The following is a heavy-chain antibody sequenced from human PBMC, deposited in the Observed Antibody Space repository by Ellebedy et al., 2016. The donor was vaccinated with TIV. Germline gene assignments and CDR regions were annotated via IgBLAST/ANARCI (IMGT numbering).Heavy chain of an antibody. CDR3: ARAIYCSGGSCYPSIAYYYGMDV. D-gene: IGHD2-15*01. CDR2: IIPIFGTA. Sequence: SVKVSCXASGGTFSSYAISWVRQAPGQGLEWMGGIIPIFGTANYAQKFQGRVTITADESTSTAYMELSSLRSEDTAVYYCARAIYCSGGSCYPSIAYYYGMDVWGQGTTVTVSS. J-gene: IGHJ6*02. CDR1: GGTFSSYA. V-gene: IGHV1-69*13.